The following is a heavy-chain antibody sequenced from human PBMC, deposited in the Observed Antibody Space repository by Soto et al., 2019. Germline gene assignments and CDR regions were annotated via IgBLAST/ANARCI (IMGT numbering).Heavy chain of an antibody. CDR2: FYYSGNT. CDR3: AREVTILGVLDS. V-gene: IGHV4-31*03. D-gene: IGHD3-3*01. Sequence: SETLSLTCPVSGVSISSTTGYYWTWIRQHPGQGLEWLGYFYYSGNTFYTPSLKSRLTISGDTSKNQFSLRLSSVTASDTAVYYCAREVTILGVLDSWGPGTLVTVSS. J-gene: IGHJ4*02. CDR1: GVSISSTTGYY.